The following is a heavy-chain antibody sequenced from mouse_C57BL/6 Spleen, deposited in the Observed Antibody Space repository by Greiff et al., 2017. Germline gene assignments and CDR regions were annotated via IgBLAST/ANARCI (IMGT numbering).Heavy chain of an antibody. V-gene: IGHV1-19*01. CDR3: ARSDDSKGFFDY. J-gene: IGHJ2*01. CDR1: GYTFTDYY. D-gene: IGHD3-3*01. CDR2: INPYNGGT. Sequence: EVQLQESGPVLVKPGASVKMSCKASGYTFTDYYMNWVKQSHGKSLEWIGVINPYNGGTSYNQKFKGKATLTVDKSSSTAYMELNSLTSEDSAVYYCARSDDSKGFFDYWGQGTTLTVSS.